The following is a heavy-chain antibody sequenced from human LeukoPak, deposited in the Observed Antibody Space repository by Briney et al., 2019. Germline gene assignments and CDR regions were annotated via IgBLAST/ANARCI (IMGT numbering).Heavy chain of an antibody. J-gene: IGHJ3*02. V-gene: IGHV3-23*01. CDR3: AGDGTGVLPGDAFDI. D-gene: IGHD1-1*01. Sequence: GGSLRLSCAASGFTFSSYAMSWVRQAPGKGLEWVSAISGSGGSTYYADSVKGRFTISRDNAKNSLYLQIHTLRAEDTAVYYCAGDGTGVLPGDAFDIWSQGTMVTVSS. CDR1: GFTFSSYA. CDR2: ISGSGGST.